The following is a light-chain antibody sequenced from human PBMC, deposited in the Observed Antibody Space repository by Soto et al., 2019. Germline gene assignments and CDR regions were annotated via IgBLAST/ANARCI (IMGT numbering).Light chain of an antibody. CDR3: QHLNSYPLT. J-gene: IGKJ4*01. CDR2: ASY. V-gene: IGKV1-9*01. Sequence: DIQLTQSPSFLSASVGDIVTITCRASQGFSSNLAWDQQKPGKAPKLLIYASYTLQSAVPSRFSGSRSGTEFTLTISSLQPEDFATYSCQHLNSYPLTFGGRTKVEIK. CDR1: QGFSSN.